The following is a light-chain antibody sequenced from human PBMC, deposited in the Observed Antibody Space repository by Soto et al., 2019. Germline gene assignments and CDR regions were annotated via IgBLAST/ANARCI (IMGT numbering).Light chain of an antibody. CDR1: SSDVGGYPF. CDR3: STHAGSAGPIV. CDR2: DVN. J-gene: IGLJ1*01. V-gene: IGLV2-8*01. Sequence: QSALTQPPSASGSPGQSVTISCTGTSSDVGGYPFVSWYQQHPGKAPKVLIYDVNKRPSGVPDRFSGSKSGNTGSLTASGHQAQDEADYYGSTHAGSAGPIVFCTGTTLTVL.